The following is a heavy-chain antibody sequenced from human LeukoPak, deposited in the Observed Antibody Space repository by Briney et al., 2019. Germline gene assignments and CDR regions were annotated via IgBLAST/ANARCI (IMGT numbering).Heavy chain of an antibody. CDR3: ARDYVWGSYPYPLDY. V-gene: IGHV3-48*01. J-gene: IGHJ4*02. CDR2: ISSSSSTI. D-gene: IGHD3-16*01. CDR1: GFTFSSYS. Sequence: GGSLRLSCAASGFTFSSYSVNWVRQAPGKGLEWVSYISSSSSTIYYADSVKGRFTISRDDAKNSLYLQMNSLRAEDTAVYYCARDYVWGSYPYPLDYWGQGTLVTVSS.